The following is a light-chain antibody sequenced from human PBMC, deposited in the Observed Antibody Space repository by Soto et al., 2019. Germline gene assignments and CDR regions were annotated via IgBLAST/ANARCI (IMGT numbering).Light chain of an antibody. CDR1: SSDVGGYNY. CDR3: TSYTTSSPYMV. Sequence: QSALTQPASVSGSPGQSITISCTGTSSDVGGYNYVSWYQHHPGKAPKLMIYDVTNRPSGVSNRFSGSKSGNTASLTISGLPADDDAEYYCTSYTTSSPYMVFGGGTKLTVL. J-gene: IGLJ3*02. V-gene: IGLV2-14*03. CDR2: DVT.